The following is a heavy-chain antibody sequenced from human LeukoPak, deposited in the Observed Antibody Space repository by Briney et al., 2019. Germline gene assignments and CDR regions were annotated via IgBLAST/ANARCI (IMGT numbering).Heavy chain of an antibody. Sequence: GASVKVSCKASGYTFTSYGISWVRQAPGQGLEWRGWISAYNGNTNYAQKLQGRVTMTTDTSTSTAYMELRSLRSDDTAVYYCARGLNYYGSGSYISAYYFDYWGQGPLVTVSS. CDR3: ARGLNYYGSGSYISAYYFDY. CDR1: GYTFTSYG. D-gene: IGHD3-10*01. V-gene: IGHV1-18*01. CDR2: ISAYNGNT. J-gene: IGHJ4*02.